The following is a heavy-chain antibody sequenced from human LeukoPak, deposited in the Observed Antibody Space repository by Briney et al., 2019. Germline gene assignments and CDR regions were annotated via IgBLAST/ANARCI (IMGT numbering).Heavy chain of an antibody. Sequence: PSETLSLPCTVSGGSISSSSYYWGWIRQPPGKGLERIGSIYYNGSTYYNPSLKSRVTISVDTSKNQFALKLSSVTAADTAVYYCATQYSGWIQLYYYHYYMDVWGKGSKVTVSS. CDR3: ATQYSGWIQLYYYHYYMDV. CDR2: IYYNGST. D-gene: IGHD5-18*01. V-gene: IGHV4-39*06. J-gene: IGHJ6*03. CDR1: GGSISSSSYY.